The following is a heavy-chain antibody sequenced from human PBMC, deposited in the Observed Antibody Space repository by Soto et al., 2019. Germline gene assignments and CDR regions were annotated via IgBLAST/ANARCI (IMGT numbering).Heavy chain of an antibody. CDR3: ARARGIVRGVIITANWFDP. V-gene: IGHV4-31*03. CDR1: GGSISSGGYY. J-gene: IGHJ5*02. D-gene: IGHD3-10*02. CDR2: IYYSGST. Sequence: QVQLQESGPGLVKPSQTLSLTCTVSGGSISSGGYYWSWIRQHPGKGLEWIGYIYYSGSTYYNPSLKSRVTISVDTSKNQSSLKLTSVTAADTAVYYCARARGIVRGVIITANWFDPWGQGTLVTVSS.